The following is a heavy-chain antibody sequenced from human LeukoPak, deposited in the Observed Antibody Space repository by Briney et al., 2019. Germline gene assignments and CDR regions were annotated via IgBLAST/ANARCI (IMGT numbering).Heavy chain of an antibody. Sequence: GGSLRLSCAVSGLTVSSSYMSWVRQAPGKGLEWVSAIYSGGSTFYADSVKGRFTISGDNSKNTLYLQMNSLRAEDTAVYYCARDPYNSGSSYFDYWGQGTLVTVSA. CDR2: IYSGGST. CDR3: ARDPYNSGSSYFDY. J-gene: IGHJ4*02. D-gene: IGHD3-10*01. CDR1: GLTVSSSY. V-gene: IGHV3-53*01.